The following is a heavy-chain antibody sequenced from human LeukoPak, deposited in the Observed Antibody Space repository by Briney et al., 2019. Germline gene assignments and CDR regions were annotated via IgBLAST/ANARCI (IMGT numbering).Heavy chain of an antibody. J-gene: IGHJ4*02. V-gene: IGHV3-30*02. Sequence: GGSLRLSCAASGFTFSSYGMHWVRQAPGKGLEWVAVIWYDGSNKYYADSVKGRFTISRDNSKNTLYLQMNSLRAEDTAVYYCAKGLSGGGQRGYFDYWGQGTLVTVSS. CDR3: AKGLSGGGQRGYFDY. CDR2: IWYDGSNK. CDR1: GFTFSSYG. D-gene: IGHD4-23*01.